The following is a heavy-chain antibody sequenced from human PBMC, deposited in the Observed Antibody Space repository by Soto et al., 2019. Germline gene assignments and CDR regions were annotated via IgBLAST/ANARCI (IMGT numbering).Heavy chain of an antibody. CDR1: GGTFSSYA. J-gene: IGHJ5*02. Sequence: GASVKVSCKASGGTFSSYAISWVRQAPGQGLEWMGGIIPIFGTANYAQKFQGRVTITADESTSTAYMELSSLRSEDTAVYYCARXPGRGRGYPKHGGWFDPWGQGTLVTVSS. CDR3: ARXPGRGRGYPKHGGWFDP. CDR2: IIPIFGTA. V-gene: IGHV1-69*13. D-gene: IGHD3-22*01.